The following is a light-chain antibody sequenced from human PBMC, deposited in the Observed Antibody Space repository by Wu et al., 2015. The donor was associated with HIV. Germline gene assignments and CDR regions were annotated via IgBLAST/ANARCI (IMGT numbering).Light chain of an antibody. CDR2: GGS. CDR1: QVVLTRY. J-gene: IGKJ4*01. CDR3: QQYETSVT. V-gene: IGKV3-20*01. Sequence: EIVLTQSPGTLSLSPGERATLSCRAGQVVLTRYVAWYQQKPGLPPRLLIYGGSNRATDIPERFSGSGSGTDFILTISRLEPEDSAVYFCQQYETSVTFGGGTKVEIK.